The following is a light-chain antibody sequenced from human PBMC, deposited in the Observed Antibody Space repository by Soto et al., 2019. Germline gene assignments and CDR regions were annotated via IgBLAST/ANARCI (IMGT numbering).Light chain of an antibody. V-gene: IGLV1-44*01. CDR2: TTN. J-gene: IGLJ1*01. CDR1: SSNIGTSS. Sequence: QTVVTQPHSASGTPGQRVTISCSGSSSNIGTSSVHWFQQLPGTAPKLLISTTNQRPSGVPERFSGSKSGTSASLVISGLQSEDEADYYCAAWDDSLNGHVFGTGTKLTVL. CDR3: AAWDDSLNGHV.